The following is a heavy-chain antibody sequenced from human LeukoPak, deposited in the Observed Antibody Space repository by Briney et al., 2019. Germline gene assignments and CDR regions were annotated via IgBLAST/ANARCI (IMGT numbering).Heavy chain of an antibody. CDR2: ISYDASND. CDR1: GFTFSDYP. CDR3: ARSPGFPFGQMDV. Sequence: GGPRRLSCAASGFTFSDYPMYWVRQAPGEGLEWVAVISYDASNDFYRDSVRGRFTISRDNAKNTVYLQMHSLKTEDTAVYYCARSPGFPFGQMDVWGKGTMVIVSS. J-gene: IGHJ6*04. D-gene: IGHD1-14*01. V-gene: IGHV3-30*04.